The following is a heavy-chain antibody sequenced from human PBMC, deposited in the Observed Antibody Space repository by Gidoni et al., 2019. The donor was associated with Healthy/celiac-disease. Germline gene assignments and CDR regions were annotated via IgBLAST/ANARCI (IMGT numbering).Heavy chain of an antibody. CDR3: ARDGAYCGGDCSLGAFDI. Sequence: QVQLQESGPGLVKPSETLSLTCTVSGGSISSYYWSWIRQPPGKGLEWIGYIYYSGSTNYNPSLKSRVTISVDTSKNQFSLKLSSVTAADTAVYYCARDGAYCGGDCSLGAFDIWGQGTMVTVSS. J-gene: IGHJ3*02. D-gene: IGHD2-21*02. CDR2: IYYSGST. CDR1: GGSISSYY. V-gene: IGHV4-59*01.